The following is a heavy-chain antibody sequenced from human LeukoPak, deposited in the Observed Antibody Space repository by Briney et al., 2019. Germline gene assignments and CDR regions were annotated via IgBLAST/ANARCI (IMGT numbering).Heavy chain of an antibody. CDR2: IYYSGST. D-gene: IGHD4-23*01. CDR3: ARGISYGGNSVY. CDR1: SGSVSSGTYY. V-gene: IGHV4-61*01. J-gene: IGHJ4*02. Sequence: KPSETLSLTCTVSSGSVSSGTYYWSWIRQPPGKGLEWIGYIYYSGSTHYNPSLKSRVTISVDTSKNQFSLKLSSVTAADTAVYYCARGISYGGNSVYWGQGTLVTVSS.